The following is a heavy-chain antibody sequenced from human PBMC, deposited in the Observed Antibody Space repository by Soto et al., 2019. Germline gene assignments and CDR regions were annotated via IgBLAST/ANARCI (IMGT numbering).Heavy chain of an antibody. Sequence: QVQLVQSGAEVKKPGSSVKVSCKASGGTFSSYAISWVRQAPGQGLDWMGGIIPIFGTANYAQKFQGRVTITADDSTRTADMELSSLRSEDTAVYYCAGPRPARRAFDIWGQGTMVTLSS. J-gene: IGHJ3*02. CDR1: GGTFSSYA. D-gene: IGHD6-6*01. CDR3: AGPRPARRAFDI. V-gene: IGHV1-69*01. CDR2: IIPIFGTA.